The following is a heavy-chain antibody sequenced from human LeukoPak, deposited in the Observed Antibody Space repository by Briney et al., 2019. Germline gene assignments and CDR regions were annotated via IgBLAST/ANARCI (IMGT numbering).Heavy chain of an antibody. CDR2: IYYSGST. CDR1: GGSISSGGYY. D-gene: IGHD2-21*01. J-gene: IGHJ4*02. Sequence: SETLSLTCTVSGGSISSGGYYWSWIRQHPGKGLEWIGYIYYSGSTYYNPSLKSRVNISVDTSKNQFSLKLSSVTAADTAVYYCARVTNCGGDCYDYWGQGTLVTVSS. CDR3: ARVTNCGGDCYDY. V-gene: IGHV4-31*03.